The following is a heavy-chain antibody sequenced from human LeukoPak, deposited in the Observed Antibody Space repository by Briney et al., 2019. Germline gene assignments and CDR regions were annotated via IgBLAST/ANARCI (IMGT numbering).Heavy chain of an antibody. CDR1: GYIFTGYY. CDR2: INPNSGGT. V-gene: IGHV1-2*02. J-gene: IGHJ3*02. D-gene: IGHD1-26*01. Sequence: ASVKVSCKASGYIFTGYYMHWVRQAPGQGLEWMGWINPNSGGTNYAQNFQGRVTMTRDTSISTTYMELSGLRSDDTAVYYCARGGRFIGPGLLNFDIWGQGTMVTVSS. CDR3: ARGGRFIGPGLLNFDI.